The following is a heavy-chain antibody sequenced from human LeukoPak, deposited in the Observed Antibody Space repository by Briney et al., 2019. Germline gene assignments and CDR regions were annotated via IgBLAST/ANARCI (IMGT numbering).Heavy chain of an antibody. V-gene: IGHV3-7*01. Sequence: GGSLRLSCAASGFTFSNYWMSWVRQAPGKGLEWVANIKQDGSEKYYVDSVKGRFTISRDNAKNSLYLQMNSLRAEDTAVYYCASVTQPSKFDYWGQGTLVTVSS. CDR2: IKQDGSEK. J-gene: IGHJ4*02. CDR1: GFTFSNYW. D-gene: IGHD1-14*01. CDR3: ASVTQPSKFDY.